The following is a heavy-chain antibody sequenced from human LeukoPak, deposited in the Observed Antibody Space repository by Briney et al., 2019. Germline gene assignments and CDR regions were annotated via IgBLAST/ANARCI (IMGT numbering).Heavy chain of an antibody. Sequence: EGSLRLSCAASGFTFSNYDMSWVRQAPGKGLEWVSSISDSGGSTYYADSVKGRFTISRDNSKNTLYLQMTNLRAADTAVYYCAKDLSRAVAADWFDPWDQGSLVTVSS. D-gene: IGHD6-19*01. J-gene: IGHJ5*02. CDR2: ISDSGGST. CDR3: AKDLSRAVAADWFDP. V-gene: IGHV3-23*01. CDR1: GFTFSNYD.